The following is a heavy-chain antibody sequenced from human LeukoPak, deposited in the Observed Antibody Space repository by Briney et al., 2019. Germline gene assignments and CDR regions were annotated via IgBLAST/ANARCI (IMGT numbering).Heavy chain of an antibody. CDR1: GGSISSYY. J-gene: IGHJ4*02. CDR3: ARSAGILTGRYIDY. D-gene: IGHD3-9*01. CDR2: IYYSGST. Sequence: SETLSLTCTVSGGSISSYYWSWIRQPPGKGLEWIGYIYYSGSTNYNPSLKSRVTISVDTSKNQFSLKMRSVTAADTAVYYCARSAGILTGRYIDYWGQGTLVTVSS. V-gene: IGHV4-59*01.